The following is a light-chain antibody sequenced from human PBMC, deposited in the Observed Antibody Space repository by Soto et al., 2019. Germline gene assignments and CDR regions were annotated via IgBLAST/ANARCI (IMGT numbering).Light chain of an antibody. Sequence: DIQLTQSPSSLSASVGDRVTITCQASQDISNHLNWYQQKPGKAPNLLIYDASDLETGVPSRFSGGGAGTFFSFSINSLQPEDIAPYYCQEHDGVPLFGPGTKVEIK. J-gene: IGKJ3*01. CDR2: DAS. CDR3: QEHDGVPL. CDR1: QDISNH. V-gene: IGKV1-33*01.